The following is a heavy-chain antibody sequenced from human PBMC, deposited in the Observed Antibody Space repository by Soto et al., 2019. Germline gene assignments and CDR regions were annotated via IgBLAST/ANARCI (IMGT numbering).Heavy chain of an antibody. J-gene: IGHJ4*02. CDR3: XXXRFRDSXXXLLDY. CDR1: GFTFSSYA. D-gene: IGHD6-13*01. Sequence: EVQLLESGGGLVQPGGSLRLSCAASGFTFSSYAMSWVRQAPGKGLEWVSAISGSGGSTYYADSVKGRFTISRDNSKXXXXXXXXXXXXXXXXXXXXXXXRFRDSXXXLLDYWGQGTLVTVSS. CDR2: ISGSGGST. V-gene: IGHV3-23*01.